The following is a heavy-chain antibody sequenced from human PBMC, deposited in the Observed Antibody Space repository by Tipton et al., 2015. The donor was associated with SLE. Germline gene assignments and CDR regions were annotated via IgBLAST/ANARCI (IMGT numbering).Heavy chain of an antibody. CDR2: IYYSGST. D-gene: IGHD3-22*01. Sequence: LRLSCTVSGGSISSSSYYWGWIRQPPGKGLEWIGSIYYSGSTHYNPSLKSRVTISVDTSKNQFSLKLSSVTAADTAVYYCARQPPYDQDFDYWGQGTLVTVSS. J-gene: IGHJ4*02. CDR1: GGSISSSSYY. V-gene: IGHV4-39*07. CDR3: ARQPPYDQDFDY.